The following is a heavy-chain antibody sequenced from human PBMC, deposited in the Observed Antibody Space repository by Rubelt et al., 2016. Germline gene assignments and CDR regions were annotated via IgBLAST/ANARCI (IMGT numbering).Heavy chain of an antibody. Sequence: QVQLVQSGAEVEKPGASVKVSCKASGYTFTGYYMHWVRQAPGQGLEWMGWINPHSGGTNYAQKFQGRVTMTRDTSISTAYMELSRLRSDDTAVYYCARFAIGGHSSGYLFDYWGQGTLVTVSS. D-gene: IGHD3-22*01. CDR2: INPHSGGT. V-gene: IGHV1-2*02. CDR3: ARFAIGGHSSGYLFDY. CDR1: GYTFTGYY. J-gene: IGHJ4*02.